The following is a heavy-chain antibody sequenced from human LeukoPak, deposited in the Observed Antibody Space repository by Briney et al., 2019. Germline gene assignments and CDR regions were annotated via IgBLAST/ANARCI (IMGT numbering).Heavy chain of an antibody. V-gene: IGHV3-48*04. D-gene: IGHD6-13*01. CDR1: GFTFSSYS. CDR2: ISSSSGTI. Sequence: GGSLRLSCAASGFTFSSYSMNWVRQAPGKGLEWVSYISSSSGTIYYADSVKGRFTISRDNAKNSLYLQMNSLRAEDTAVYYCASRTGIAAAGNWFDPWGQGTLVTVSS. J-gene: IGHJ5*02. CDR3: ASRTGIAAAGNWFDP.